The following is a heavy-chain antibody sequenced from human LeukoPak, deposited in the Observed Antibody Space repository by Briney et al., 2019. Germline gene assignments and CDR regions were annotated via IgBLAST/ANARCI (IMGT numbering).Heavy chain of an antibody. CDR3: ARVRENDILTGYYSGLVY. D-gene: IGHD3-9*01. J-gene: IGHJ4*02. V-gene: IGHV1-2*02. CDR2: INPNSGGT. CDR1: GYTFTGYY. Sequence: ASVKVSCKASGYTFTGYYMHWVRQAPGQGLEWMGWINPNSGGTNYAQKFQGRVTMTRDTSISTAYMELSRLRSDDTAVYYCARVRENDILTGYYSGLVYWGQGTLVTVSP.